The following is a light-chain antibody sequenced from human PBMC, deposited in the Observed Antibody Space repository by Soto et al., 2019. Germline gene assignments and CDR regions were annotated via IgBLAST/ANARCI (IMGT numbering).Light chain of an antibody. J-gene: IGLJ1*01. CDR2: VVS. CDR1: SSDVGGYNY. CDR3: SSYTSSDTPYL. Sequence: QSALTQPASVSGSPGQSITISYTGTSSDVGGYNYVSWYQQHPDKAPKLMIYVVSNRPSGVSNRFSGSKSGNTASLTISGLQAEDEADYYCSSYTSSDTPYLFGTGTKLTVL. V-gene: IGLV2-14*01.